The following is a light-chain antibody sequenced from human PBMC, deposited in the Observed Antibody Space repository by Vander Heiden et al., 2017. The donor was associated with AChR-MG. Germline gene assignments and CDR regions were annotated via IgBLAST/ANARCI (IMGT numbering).Light chain of an antibody. J-gene: IGKJ4*01. CDR2: AAS. Sequence: DIQMDQSPDSVSASVGDSVTIICRASQGISSWLAWYQQKPGKAPRLLIYAASTLQRGVPSRFSGSGYGTDFTLTINKLQPEDFATYYCQQANSFPVTVGGGTTVEIK. CDR1: QGISSW. CDR3: QQANSFPVT. V-gene: IGKV1-12*01.